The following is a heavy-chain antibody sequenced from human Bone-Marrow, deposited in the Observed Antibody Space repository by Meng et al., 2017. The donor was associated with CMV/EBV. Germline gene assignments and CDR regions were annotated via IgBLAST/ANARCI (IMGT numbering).Heavy chain of an antibody. J-gene: IGHJ4*02. CDR3: VRGGTYYISYFDS. V-gene: IGHV1-69*01. Sequence: ASRCLFHNSAMSWVRQAPGQGLEWMGGIIAIFTQASSAQKFQGSVTIAADESTGTAYMELSSLRSEDTAVYYCVRGGTYYISYFDSWDLGTLVTVSS. CDR2: IIAIFTQA. D-gene: IGHD3-16*01. CDR1: RCLFHNSA.